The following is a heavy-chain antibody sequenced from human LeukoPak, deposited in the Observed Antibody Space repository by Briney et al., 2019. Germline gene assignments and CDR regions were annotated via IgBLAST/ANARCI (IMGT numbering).Heavy chain of an antibody. J-gene: IGHJ3*02. V-gene: IGHV3-48*01. CDR1: GFTFSNYS. CDR3: ARAKRNGFDI. Sequence: GGSLRLSCAASGFTFSNYSMNWVRQAPGKGLEWVSYISSSSSTIYYANSVKGRFTISRDNAKNSLYLQMNSLRAEDTAVYYCARAKRNGFDIWGQGTMVTVSS. CDR2: ISSSSSTI.